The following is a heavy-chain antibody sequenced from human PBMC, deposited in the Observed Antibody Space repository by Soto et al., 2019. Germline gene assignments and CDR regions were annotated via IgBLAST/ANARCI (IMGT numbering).Heavy chain of an antibody. CDR1: AGSISSGGYS. Sequence: PSETQSVLCAVSAGSISSGGYSWSWIRQPPGKGLEWIGYIYHSGSTCYNPSLMSCVTISVDRAKNQFSLKLSSVTAADTAVYYCAILDYRMNWYDPWGQGTLFTVAS. V-gene: IGHV4-30-2*01. D-gene: IGHD5-12*01. CDR2: IYHSGST. CDR3: AILDYRMNWYDP. J-gene: IGHJ5*02.